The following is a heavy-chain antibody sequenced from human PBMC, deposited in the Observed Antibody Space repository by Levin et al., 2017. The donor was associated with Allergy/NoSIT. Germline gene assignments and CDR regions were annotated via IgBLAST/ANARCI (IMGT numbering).Heavy chain of an antibody. J-gene: IGHJ6*02. CDR1: GFTFSSYG. V-gene: IGHV3-30*18. CDR3: AKDLTALDSSGWYHARDYDYGMDV. CDR2: ISYDGSNK. D-gene: IGHD6-19*01. Sequence: LSLTCAASGFTFSSYGMHWVRQAPGKGLEWVAVISYDGSNKYYADSVKGRFTISRDNSKNTLYLQMNSLRAEDTAVYYCAKDLTALDSSGWYHARDYDYGMDVWGQGTTVTVSS.